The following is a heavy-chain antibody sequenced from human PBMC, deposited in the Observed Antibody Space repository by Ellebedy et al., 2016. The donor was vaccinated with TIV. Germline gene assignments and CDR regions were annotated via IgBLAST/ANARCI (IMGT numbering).Heavy chain of an antibody. J-gene: IGHJ4*02. CDR1: GVSFSRYR. V-gene: IGHV3-21*01. Sequence: GESLKISCAASGVSFSRYRMNWVRQAPGKGLEWVSSITDTNHIYYADSVKGRFTISRDNSKNTQYLQMNSLRAEDTAVYYCVRDNDKSGSFSHAEYWGQGTLVTVSS. CDR2: ITDTNHI. CDR3: VRDNDKSGSFSHAEY. D-gene: IGHD2/OR15-2a*01.